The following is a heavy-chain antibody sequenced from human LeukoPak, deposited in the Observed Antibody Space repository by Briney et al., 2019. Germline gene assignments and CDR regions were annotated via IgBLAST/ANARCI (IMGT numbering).Heavy chain of an antibody. D-gene: IGHD3-22*01. V-gene: IGHV1-8*01. J-gene: IGHJ6*02. CDR1: GYTFTSYD. CDR2: INPNSGNT. Sequence: ASVKVSCKASGYTFTSYDINWVRQATGQGLEWMGWINPNSGNTGYAQKFQGRVTMTRNTSISTAYMELSSLRSEDTAVYYCARVVIDLYYYGMDVWGQGTTVTVSS. CDR3: ARVVIDLYYYGMDV.